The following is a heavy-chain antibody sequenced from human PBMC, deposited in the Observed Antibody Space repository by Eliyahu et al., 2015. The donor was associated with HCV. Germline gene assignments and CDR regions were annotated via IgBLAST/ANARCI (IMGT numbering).Heavy chain of an antibody. CDR1: GGSIPTYY. CDR2: XHYSGST. J-gene: IGHJ5*02. D-gene: IGHD6-19*01. Sequence: QVQLQESGPGLVKPSETLSLTCTVPGGSIPTYYWSWIRQPPGKGLEWIGYXHYSGSTNYNPSLKSRVTISVDTSKNQFSLILTSVTPADTAVYYCASGGGGIAVAGTGGWFDPWGQGTLVTVSS. V-gene: IGHV4-59*01. CDR3: ASGGGGIAVAGTGGWFDP.